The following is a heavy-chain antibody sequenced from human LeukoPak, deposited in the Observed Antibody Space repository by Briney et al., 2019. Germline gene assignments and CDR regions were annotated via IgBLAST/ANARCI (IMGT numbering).Heavy chain of an antibody. V-gene: IGHV4-38-2*02. J-gene: IGHJ4*02. CDR2: LYHSGST. Sequence: PSETLSLTCTVSGYSISSAYYWGWIRQPPGKGLEWIGSLYHSGSTYYNPSLKSRVTTSVDTSKNRFSLKLTSVTAADTAVYYCARELHSGSYYFDYWGQGTLVTVSS. CDR3: ARELHSGSYYFDY. D-gene: IGHD1-26*01. CDR1: GYSISSAYY.